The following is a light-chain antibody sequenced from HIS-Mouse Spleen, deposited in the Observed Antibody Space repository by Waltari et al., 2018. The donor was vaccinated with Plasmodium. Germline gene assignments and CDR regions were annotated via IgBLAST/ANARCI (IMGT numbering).Light chain of an antibody. CDR3: QQSYSTWT. CDR1: QSISSY. V-gene: IGKV1-39*01. CDR2: AAS. Sequence: IQITQPHSSLSAPVGTRSTITCRASQSISSYLNCYQKKPGKAPKLLIYAASSLQSGVPSRFSGSGSGTDFTLTISSLQPEDFAIYYCQQSYSTWTFGQGTKVEIK. J-gene: IGKJ1*01.